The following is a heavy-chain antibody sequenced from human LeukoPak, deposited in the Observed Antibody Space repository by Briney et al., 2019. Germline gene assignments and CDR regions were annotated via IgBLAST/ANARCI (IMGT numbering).Heavy chain of an antibody. CDR3: ARVGRSRGSLPNSYYYMDV. V-gene: IGHV1-69*05. CDR1: GDIFNSYS. CDR2: IIPIFESA. Sequence: ASVKVSCKASGDIFNSYSISWVRQAPGQGLEWMGGIIPIFESANYAQTFQGRATITTDQSTSTAYMELSSLSSEDTAVYYCARVGRSRGSLPNSYYYMDVWGKGTTVTVSS. D-gene: IGHD1-26*01. J-gene: IGHJ6*03.